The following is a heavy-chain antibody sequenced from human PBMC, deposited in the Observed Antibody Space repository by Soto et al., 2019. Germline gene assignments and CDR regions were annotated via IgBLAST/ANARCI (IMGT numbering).Heavy chain of an antibody. D-gene: IGHD3-16*01. Sequence: QVQLVQSGAEVKKPGASVKVSCKVSGYTLTDFSVHWVRQAPGKGLEWMGGFDPEEGETLYTQNFQGIVTMTEDTSTGTAYMELSSLRSEDAAVYYCAAGGTSWLQSPFDYWGQGTRVTVSS. J-gene: IGHJ4*02. V-gene: IGHV1-24*01. CDR3: AAGGTSWLQSPFDY. CDR1: GYTLTDFS. CDR2: FDPEEGET.